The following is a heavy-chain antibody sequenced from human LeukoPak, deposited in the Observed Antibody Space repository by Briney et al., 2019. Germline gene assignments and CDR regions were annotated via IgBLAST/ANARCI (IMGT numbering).Heavy chain of an antibody. V-gene: IGHV3-30*03. J-gene: IGHJ4*02. D-gene: IGHD2-21*01. CDR1: GFTLSSYT. CDR2: ISEDGSIK. Sequence: QPGGSLRLSCVASGFTLSSYTMHWVRQAPGKGLEWVSVISEDGSIKLYRDSVKGRFTISRDNSKNRMYLEMNSLRAEDTAIYYCARDWIVGSPDYFDYWGPGTLVTVSS. CDR3: ARDWIVGSPDYFDY.